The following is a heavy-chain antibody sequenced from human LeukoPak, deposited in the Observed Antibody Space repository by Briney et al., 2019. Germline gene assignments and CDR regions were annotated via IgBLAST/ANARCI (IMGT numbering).Heavy chain of an antibody. CDR3: ARHRLAAARYYYYYYGMDV. CDR1: GGSISSYY. Sequence: SETLSLTCTVSGGSISSYYWSWIRQPPGKGLEWIGYIYYSGSTNYNPSLKSRVTISVDTSKNQFSLKLTSVTAADTAVYYCARHRLAAARYYYYYYGMDVWGQGTTVTVSS. CDR2: IYYSGST. D-gene: IGHD6-13*01. J-gene: IGHJ6*02. V-gene: IGHV4-59*01.